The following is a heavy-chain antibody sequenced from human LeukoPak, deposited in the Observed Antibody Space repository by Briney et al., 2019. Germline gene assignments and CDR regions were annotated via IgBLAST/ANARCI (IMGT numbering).Heavy chain of an antibody. D-gene: IGHD6-6*01. CDR2: IYYSGST. J-gene: IGHJ5*02. V-gene: IGHV4-59*01. Sequence: KASETLSLTCTVSGGSISSYYWSWIRQPPGKGLEWIGYIYYSGSTNYNPSLKSRVTISVDTSKNQFSLKLSSVTAADTAVYYCARGKLAARTRKLYWFDPWGQGTLVTVSS. CDR1: GGSISSYY. CDR3: ARGKLAARTRKLYWFDP.